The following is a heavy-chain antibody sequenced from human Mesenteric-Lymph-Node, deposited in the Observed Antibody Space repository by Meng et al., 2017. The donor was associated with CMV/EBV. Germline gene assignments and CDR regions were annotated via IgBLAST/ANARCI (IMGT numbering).Heavy chain of an antibody. V-gene: IGHV3-48*04. CDR1: GFSFSTFG. D-gene: IGHD3-3*01. CDR3: AREGYYDFWSGYYYYYYGMDV. J-gene: IGHJ6*02. CDR2: ISSSSTI. Sequence: GESLKISCAASGFSFSTFGMHWVRQAPGKGLEWVSYISSSSTIYYADSVKGRFTISRDNAKNSLYLQMNSLRAEDTAVYYCAREGYYDFWSGYYYYYYGMDVWGQGTTVTVSS.